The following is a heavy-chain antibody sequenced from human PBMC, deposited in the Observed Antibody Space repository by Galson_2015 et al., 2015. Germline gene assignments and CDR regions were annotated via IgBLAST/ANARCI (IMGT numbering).Heavy chain of an antibody. J-gene: IGHJ6*02. CDR2: IYPGDSDT. CDR3: ARISGGYDFWTGDLYNMDV. CDR1: GYSFTSFW. Sequence: QSGAEVTKPGESLKISCKGSGYSFTSFWLAWVRQMPGKGLEWMGIIYPGDSDTRYSPSFQGQVTISADKSISTAYVQWSSLKASDTAMYYCARISGGYDFWTGDLYNMDVWGQGTRVTVS. D-gene: IGHD3-3*01. V-gene: IGHV5-51*01.